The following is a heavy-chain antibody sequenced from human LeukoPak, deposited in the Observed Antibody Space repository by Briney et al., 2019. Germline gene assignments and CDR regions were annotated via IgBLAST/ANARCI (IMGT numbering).Heavy chain of an antibody. D-gene: IGHD4-17*01. J-gene: IGHJ6*02. V-gene: IGHV4-39*07. Sequence: SETLSLTCTVSGGSISSSSYYWGWIRQPPGKGLEWIGSIYYSGSTYYNPSLKSRVTISVDTSKNQFSLKLSSVTAADTAAYYCAREERSSTVTSKGYYYYGMDVWGQGTTVTVPS. CDR1: GGSISSSSYY. CDR2: IYYSGST. CDR3: AREERSSTVTSKGYYYYGMDV.